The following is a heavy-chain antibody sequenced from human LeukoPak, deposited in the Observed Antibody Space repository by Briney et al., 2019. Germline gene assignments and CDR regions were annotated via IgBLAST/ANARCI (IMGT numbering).Heavy chain of an antibody. CDR3: ARGKSRQWLATPFDF. D-gene: IGHD6-19*01. J-gene: IGHJ4*02. CDR2: INPSGGST. CDR1: GYTFTNYY. V-gene: IGHV1-46*01. Sequence: ASVKVSCKASGYTFTNYYMHWVRQAPGQGLEWMGIINPSGGSTSYAQRFQGRVTMTRDTSTSTVYMELSSLRSEDTAVYYCARGKSRQWLATPFDFWGQGTLVTVSS.